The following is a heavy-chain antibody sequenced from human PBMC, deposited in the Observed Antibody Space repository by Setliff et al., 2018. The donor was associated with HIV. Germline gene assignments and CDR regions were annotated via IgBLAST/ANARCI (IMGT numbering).Heavy chain of an antibody. CDR2: IFTSGTT. Sequence: SETLSLTCTVSDGSISNYYWNWIRQPAGKGLEWIGRIFTSGTTNYNPSLRSRVTISVDTSKDQFSLRLSSVTAADTAVYYCAREGFYNSYYYYMDVWGIGTTVTVSS. D-gene: IGHD2-2*02. J-gene: IGHJ6*03. CDR3: AREGFYNSYYYYMDV. V-gene: IGHV4-4*07. CDR1: DGSISNYY.